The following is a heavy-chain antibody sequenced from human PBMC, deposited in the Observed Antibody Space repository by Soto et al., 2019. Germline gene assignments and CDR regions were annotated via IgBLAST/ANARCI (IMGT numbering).Heavy chain of an antibody. Sequence: SETLSLTCPVSGGDLKSYYWSWIRQPPGMGLESVGYIYYSGSTNYNPSLRSRAIISVDTSKNQFSLKLNSVSAADTAVYYCARHRTRYCSSTSCYFYLDSWGPGTLVTVSS. J-gene: IGHJ4*02. CDR1: GGDLKSYY. CDR2: IYYSGST. V-gene: IGHV4-59*08. CDR3: ARHRTRYCSSTSCYFYLDS. D-gene: IGHD2-2*01.